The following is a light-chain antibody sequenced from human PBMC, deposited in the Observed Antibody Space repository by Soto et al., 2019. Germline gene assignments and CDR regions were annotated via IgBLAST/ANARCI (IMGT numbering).Light chain of an antibody. CDR3: SSYTVSTDVV. CDR2: EVS. Sequence: QSVLTQPASLSGSPGQSITISCTGATSDFVNYNYVSWYQHHPGKAPQLMIYEVSHRPSGVSSRFSGSKSGNTASLTISGRQPEDEAYYYCSSYTVSTDVVFGGGTKLTVL. J-gene: IGLJ2*01. CDR1: TSDFVNYNY. V-gene: IGLV2-14*01.